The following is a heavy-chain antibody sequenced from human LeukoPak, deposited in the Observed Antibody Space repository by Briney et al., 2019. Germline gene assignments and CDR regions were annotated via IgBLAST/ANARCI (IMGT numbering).Heavy chain of an antibody. CDR1: SGSISNHY. D-gene: IGHD3-10*01. J-gene: IGHJ4*02. Sequence: KPSESLSLACTIASGSISNHYGSWIRQPPGRGLEWIGYSYYTGITKYTPNLKSRATISIDTSTNQFSMKLSCVTAADTAIYYCARAHHLDGSGAGDFDYWGQGTLVTVSS. V-gene: IGHV4-59*11. CDR3: ARAHHLDGSGAGDFDY. CDR2: SYYTGIT.